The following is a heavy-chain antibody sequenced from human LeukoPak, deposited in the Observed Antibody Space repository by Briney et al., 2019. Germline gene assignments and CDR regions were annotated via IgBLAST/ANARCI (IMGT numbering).Heavy chain of an antibody. J-gene: IGHJ3*02. CDR2: ISYTGSP. V-gene: IGHV4-31*03. D-gene: IGHD4-17*01. Sequence: SETLSLTCTVSGVSISSGDHNWSWIRQHPGKGLEWIGYISYTGSPDYNPSLRSRLTISLDTSPSQFSLRLSSVTAADTAVYYCARLDYGDYEAFDIWGQGTMVTVSS. CDR1: GVSISSGDHN. CDR3: ARLDYGDYEAFDI.